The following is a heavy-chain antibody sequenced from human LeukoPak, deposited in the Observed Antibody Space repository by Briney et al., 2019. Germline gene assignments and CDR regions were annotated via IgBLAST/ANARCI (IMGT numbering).Heavy chain of an antibody. CDR3: AKDLEDSSGYCYVMYY. J-gene: IGHJ4*02. CDR2: LDGSGDNS. CDR1: GFTFSNFL. Sequence: GGSLRLSCSASGFTFSNFLMSWVRQAPGKGLEWVSTLDGSGDNSYYADSVRGRFTISRDNSKNTLYLQMNSLRAEDTAVYYCAKDLEDSSGYCYVMYYWGQGTLVTVSS. V-gene: IGHV3-23*01. D-gene: IGHD3-22*01.